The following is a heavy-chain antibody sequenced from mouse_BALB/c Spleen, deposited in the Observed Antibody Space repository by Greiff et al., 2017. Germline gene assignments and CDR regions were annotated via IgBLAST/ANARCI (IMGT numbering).Heavy chain of an antibody. V-gene: IGHV10-1*02. CDR2: IRSKSNNYAT. Sequence: EVQGVESGGGLVQPKGSLKLSCAASGFTFNTYAMNWVRQAPGKGLEWVARIRSKSNNYATYYADSVKDRFTISRDDSQSKLYLQMNNLKTEDTAMYYCVRREGLDYWGQGTTLTVSS. CDR3: VRREGLDY. J-gene: IGHJ2*01. D-gene: IGHD3-3*01. CDR1: GFTFNTYA.